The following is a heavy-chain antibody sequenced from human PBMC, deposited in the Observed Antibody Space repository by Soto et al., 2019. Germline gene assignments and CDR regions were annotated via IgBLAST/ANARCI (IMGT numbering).Heavy chain of an antibody. V-gene: IGHV4-59*08. CDR2: IYYSGST. Sequence: QVQLQESGPGLVKPSETLSLTCTVSGGSISSYYWSWIRQPPGKGLEWIGYIYYSGSTNYNPSLHSRVTRXXDXSXXQFSLKLSSVTAADTAVYYCARLEIESIRTSWFDPWGQGTLVTVSS. CDR3: ARLEIESIRTSWFDP. J-gene: IGHJ5*02. D-gene: IGHD6-6*01. CDR1: GGSISSYY.